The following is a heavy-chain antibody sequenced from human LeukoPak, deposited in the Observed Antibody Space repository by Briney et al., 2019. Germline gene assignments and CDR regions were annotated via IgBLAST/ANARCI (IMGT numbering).Heavy chain of an antibody. Sequence: NPSETLSLTCTVSGGSISSYYWSWIRQPPGKGLEWIGYIYYSGSTNYNPSLKSRVTISVDTSKNQFSLKLNSVTAADTAVYYCATLGGYTSSWAFDYWGQGILVTVSS. CDR2: IYYSGST. CDR1: GGSISSYY. V-gene: IGHV4-59*01. J-gene: IGHJ4*02. D-gene: IGHD6-13*01. CDR3: ATLGGYTSSWAFDY.